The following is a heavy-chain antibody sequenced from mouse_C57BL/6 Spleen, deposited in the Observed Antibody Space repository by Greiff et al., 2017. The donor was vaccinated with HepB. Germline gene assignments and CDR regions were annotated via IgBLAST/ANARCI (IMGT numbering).Heavy chain of an antibody. CDR3: TADYYGSSYDAMDY. CDR2: IRLKSDNYAT. D-gene: IGHD1-1*01. V-gene: IGHV6-3*01. J-gene: IGHJ4*01. Sequence: EVQGVESGGGLVQPGGSMKLSCVASGFTFSNYWMNWVRQSPEKGLEWVAQIRLKSDNYATHYAESVKGRFTISRDDSKSSVYLQMNNLRAEDTGIYYCTADYYGSSYDAMDYWGQGTSVTVSS. CDR1: GFTFSNYW.